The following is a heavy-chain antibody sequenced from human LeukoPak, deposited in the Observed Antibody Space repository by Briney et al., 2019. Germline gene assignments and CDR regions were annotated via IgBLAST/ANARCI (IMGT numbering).Heavy chain of an antibody. CDR1: GYTFTSYG. CDR3: ARAEQQLDPADY. V-gene: IGHV1-18*01. CDR2: ISAYNGNT. Sequence: ASVKVSCKASGYTFTSYGISWVRQAPGQGLEWMGWISAYNGNTNYAQKLQGRVTMTTDTSTSTAYMELRSLRSDDTAVCYCARAEQQLDPADYWGQGTLVTVSS. D-gene: IGHD6-13*01. J-gene: IGHJ4*02.